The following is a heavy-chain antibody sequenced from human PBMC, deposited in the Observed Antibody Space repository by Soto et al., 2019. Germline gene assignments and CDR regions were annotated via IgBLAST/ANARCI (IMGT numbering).Heavy chain of an antibody. V-gene: IGHV3-21*06. D-gene: IGHD6-13*01. CDR2: ISSSGSYI. CDR3: ARDPYSGSPSVLDY. Sequence: GGSLRLSCAASGFTFNTYAMNWVRQAPGKGLEWVSSISSSGSYIYYADSVRGRFTISRDNAENSLYLQMNSLRAEDTAVYYCARDPYSGSPSVLDYWGQRTLVTVSS. CDR1: GFTFNTYA. J-gene: IGHJ4*02.